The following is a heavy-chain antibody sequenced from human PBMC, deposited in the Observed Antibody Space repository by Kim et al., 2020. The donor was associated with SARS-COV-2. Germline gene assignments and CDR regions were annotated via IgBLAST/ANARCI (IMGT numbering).Heavy chain of an antibody. V-gene: IGHV4-30-2*03. D-gene: IGHD6-13*01. CDR3: ARARRKIAAAVSYFDY. Sequence: LKSRVTISVDTSKNQFSLKLSSVTAADTAVYYCARARRKIAAAVSYFDYWGQGTLVTVSS. J-gene: IGHJ4*02.